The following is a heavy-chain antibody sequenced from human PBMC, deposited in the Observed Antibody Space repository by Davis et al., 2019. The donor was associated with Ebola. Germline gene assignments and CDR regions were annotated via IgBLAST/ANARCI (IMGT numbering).Heavy chain of an antibody. CDR3: ATGTAVLDVHAFNI. CDR2: INPDGSFT. Sequence: PGGSLRLSCAASGFTFSSYWMHWVRHAPGKGLVWVSRINPDGSFTDYADSVKGRFSISRDSTSNTLYLQMNSLKTDDTAVYYCATGTAVLDVHAFNIWGQGTMVTVSS. CDR1: GFTFSSYW. D-gene: IGHD6-19*01. V-gene: IGHV3-74*01. J-gene: IGHJ3*02.